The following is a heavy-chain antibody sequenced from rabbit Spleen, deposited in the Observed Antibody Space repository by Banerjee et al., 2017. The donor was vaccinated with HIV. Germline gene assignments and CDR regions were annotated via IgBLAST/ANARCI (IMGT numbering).Heavy chain of an antibody. Sequence: QSLEESGGDLVKPEGSLTLTCTASGFTISSTYWMCWFRQAPGRGLEWIACIYGGRGKYASWAKGRFTISTTSSTTVTLQMTSLTAADTATYFCARDSGSSFSSYGMDLWGPGTLVTVS. CDR2: IYGGRG. J-gene: IGHJ6*01. V-gene: IGHV1S40*01. CDR1: GFTISSTYW. CDR3: ARDSGSSFSSYGMDL. D-gene: IGHD8-1*01.